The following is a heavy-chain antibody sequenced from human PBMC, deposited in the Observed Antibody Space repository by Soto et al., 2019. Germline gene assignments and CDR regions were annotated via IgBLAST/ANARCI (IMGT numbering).Heavy chain of an antibody. CDR2: IFWYHNK. D-gene: IGHD3-10*01. CDR1: GVSLSTRAVG. Sequence: QSTLKDSGPTLVKPTQTLTLTSTFSGVSLSTRAVGVGWIRQPPGNALEWLAVIFWYHNKRYSPSLKSRLTINKDTAKNQVVIKMTNRDPLDTAKYSCAHRHAQHQLVSEGFGAWCQRKLFTVSS. V-gene: IGHV2-5*01. CDR3: AHRHAQHQLVSEGFGA. J-gene: IGHJ5*02.